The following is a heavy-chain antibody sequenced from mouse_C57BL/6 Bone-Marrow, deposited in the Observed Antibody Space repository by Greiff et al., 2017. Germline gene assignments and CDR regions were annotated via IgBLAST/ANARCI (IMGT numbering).Heavy chain of an antibody. D-gene: IGHD1-1*01. CDR3: ARGIYYYGSSFYWSFDV. CDR1: GYTFTSYG. J-gene: IGHJ1*03. V-gene: IGHV1-81*01. Sequence: QVQLKESGAELARPGASVKLSCKASGYTFTSYGISWVKQRTGQGLEWIGEIYPRSGNTYYNEKFKGKATLTADKSSSTADMELRSLTSEDSAVYFCARGIYYYGSSFYWSFDVWGTGTTVTVSS. CDR2: IYPRSGNT.